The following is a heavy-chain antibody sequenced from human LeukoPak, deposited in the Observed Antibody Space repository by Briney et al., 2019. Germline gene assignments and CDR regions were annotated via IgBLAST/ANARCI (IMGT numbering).Heavy chain of an antibody. CDR3: ARADCSSTSCYTGFDY. CDR2: IIPIFGTA. CDR1: GGTFSSYA. D-gene: IGHD2-2*02. Sequence: SVKVSCKASGGTFSSYAISWVRQAPGQGLEWMGGIIPIFGTANYAQKFQGRVTITADESTSTAYMDLSSLRSEDTAVYYCARADCSSTSCYTGFDYWGQGTLVTVSS. V-gene: IGHV1-69*13. J-gene: IGHJ4*02.